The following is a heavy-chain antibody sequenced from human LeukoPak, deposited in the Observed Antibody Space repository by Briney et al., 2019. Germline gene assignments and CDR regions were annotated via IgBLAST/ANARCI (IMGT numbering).Heavy chain of an antibody. CDR3: ARSTRTYYYDNSGYYYFDN. CDR2: T. Sequence: TNYTPSLRSRVIMSLDTSKNQFSLKLSSVTAADTAVYYCARSTRTYYYDNSGYYYFDNWGQGNLVTVSS. V-gene: IGHV4-4*07. J-gene: IGHJ4*02. D-gene: IGHD3-22*01.